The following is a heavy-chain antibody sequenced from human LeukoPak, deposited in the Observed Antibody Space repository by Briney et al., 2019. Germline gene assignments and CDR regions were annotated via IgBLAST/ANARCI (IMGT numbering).Heavy chain of an antibody. Sequence: SVKVSCKASGGTFSSYAISWVRQAPGQGLEWMGGIIPIFGTANYAQKFQGRVTITTDESTSTAYMELSSLRSDDTAVYYCASTSSGYDSPFDYWGQGTLVTVSS. V-gene: IGHV1-69*05. J-gene: IGHJ4*02. D-gene: IGHD5-12*01. CDR3: ASTSSGYDSPFDY. CDR2: IIPIFGTA. CDR1: GGTFSSYA.